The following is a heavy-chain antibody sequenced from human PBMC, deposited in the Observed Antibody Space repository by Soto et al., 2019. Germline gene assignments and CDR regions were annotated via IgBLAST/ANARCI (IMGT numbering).Heavy chain of an antibody. CDR3: ARSQGSSTSLEIYYYYYYGMDV. CDR2: INPIPGTA. V-gene: IGHV1-69*01. J-gene: IGHJ6*02. Sequence: QVQLVQSGAEVKKPGSSVKVSCKASGGTFGSYAISWVRQAPGQGLEWMGGINPIPGTANYAQKIQGRVTTAADESTSTAYMGLSSLRSEDTAVYYCARSQGSSTSLEIYYYYYYGMDVWGQGTTVTVSS. CDR1: GGTFGSYA. D-gene: IGHD2-2*01.